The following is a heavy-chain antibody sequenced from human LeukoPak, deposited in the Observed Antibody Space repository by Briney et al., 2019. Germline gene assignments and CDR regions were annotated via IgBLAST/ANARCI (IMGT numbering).Heavy chain of an antibody. Sequence: PSETLSLTCTVSGGSISSYYWSRIRQPPGKGLEWIGYIYYSGSTNYNLSLKSRVTISVDTSKNQFSLKLSSVTAADAAVYYCASTPEIYCSGGSCYSGWGWFDPWGQGTLVTVSS. D-gene: IGHD2-15*01. CDR2: IYYSGST. CDR1: GGSISSYY. J-gene: IGHJ5*02. V-gene: IGHV4-59*01. CDR3: ASTPEIYCSGGSCYSGWGWFDP.